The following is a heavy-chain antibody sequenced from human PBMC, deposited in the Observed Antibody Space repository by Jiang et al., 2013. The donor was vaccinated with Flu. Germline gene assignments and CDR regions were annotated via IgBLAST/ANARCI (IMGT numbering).Heavy chain of an antibody. CDR3: AKAAGAGTFFWGEYYFDY. D-gene: IGHD6-13*01. J-gene: IGHJ4*02. Sequence: SAKGRFTISRDSSKNTVSVQMKSLRAEDTAVYYCAKAAGAGTFFWGEYYFDYWGQGTLVTVSS. V-gene: IGHV3-23*01.